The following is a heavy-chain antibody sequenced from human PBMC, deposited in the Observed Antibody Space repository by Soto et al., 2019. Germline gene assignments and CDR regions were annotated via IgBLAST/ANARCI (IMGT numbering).Heavy chain of an antibody. CDR3: ARLAVAGQADYFDY. Sequence: SETLSLTCTVSGGSISSYYWSWIRQPPGKGLEWIGYIYYSGSTNYNPSLKSRVTISVDTSKNQFSLKLSSVIAADTAVYYCARLAVAGQADYFDYWGQGTLVTVSS. CDR2: IYYSGST. CDR1: GGSISSYY. J-gene: IGHJ4*02. D-gene: IGHD6-19*01. V-gene: IGHV4-59*08.